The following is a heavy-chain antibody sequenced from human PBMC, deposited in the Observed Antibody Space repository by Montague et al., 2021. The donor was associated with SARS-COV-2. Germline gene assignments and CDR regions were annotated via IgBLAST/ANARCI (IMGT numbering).Heavy chain of an antibody. CDR1: GGSFSTYS. Sequence: SETLSLTCAVHGGSFSTYSWNWIRQPAGKGLEWIGEIHHGGSTNCNPSLKSRVTISADTSKNQFSLKLTSVAAADTAVYYCARLGDGVVPSPILGVGPYYSYYYMDVWGKGTTVTVSS. CDR2: IHHGGST. CDR3: ARLGDGVVPSPILGVGPYYSYYYMDV. D-gene: IGHD3-10*01. V-gene: IGHV4-34*01. J-gene: IGHJ6*03.